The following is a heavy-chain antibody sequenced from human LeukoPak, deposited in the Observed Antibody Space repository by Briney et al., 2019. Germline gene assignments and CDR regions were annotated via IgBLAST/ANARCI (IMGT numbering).Heavy chain of an antibody. Sequence: GRSLRLSCAASGFTFSSYGMHWVRQAPGKGLEWVAVISYDGSNKYYADSVKGRFTISRDNSKNTLYLQMNGLRAEDTAVYYCAKSREQWLDAEYFQHWGQGTLVTVSS. J-gene: IGHJ1*01. V-gene: IGHV3-30*18. D-gene: IGHD6-19*01. CDR3: AKSREQWLDAEYFQH. CDR2: ISYDGSNK. CDR1: GFTFSSYG.